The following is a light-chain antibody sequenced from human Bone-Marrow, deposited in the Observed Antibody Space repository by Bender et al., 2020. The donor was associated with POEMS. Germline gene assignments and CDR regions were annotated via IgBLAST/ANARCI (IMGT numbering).Light chain of an antibody. CDR2: DNN. Sequence: QSVLTQPPSVSGAPGQRVTISCTGSKSNIGAGNDVHWFRQLPGTAPKLLIYDNNNRPSGVPDRFSGSKSGNTASLTLSGLQAEDEGDYYCSSFTSSISYVFGTGTKVTVL. J-gene: IGLJ1*01. CDR3: SSFTSSISYV. V-gene: IGLV1-40*01. CDR1: KSNIGAGND.